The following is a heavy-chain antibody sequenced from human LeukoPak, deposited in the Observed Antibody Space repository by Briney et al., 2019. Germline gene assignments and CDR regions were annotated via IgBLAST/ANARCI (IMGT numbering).Heavy chain of an antibody. CDR3: AKHKRGSTLRQFDF. V-gene: IGHV3-9*01. J-gene: IGHJ4*02. D-gene: IGHD6-13*01. CDR2: ITYNSGII. CDR1: GFTFDDYA. Sequence: PGRSLSLSCAASGFTFDDYAIHWVRQGPGKGLEWVSGITYNSGIIGYADSVKGRFTTSRDNSKDSLYLQMDSLRAEDTALYYCAKHKRGSTLRQFDFWGQGTLVTVSS.